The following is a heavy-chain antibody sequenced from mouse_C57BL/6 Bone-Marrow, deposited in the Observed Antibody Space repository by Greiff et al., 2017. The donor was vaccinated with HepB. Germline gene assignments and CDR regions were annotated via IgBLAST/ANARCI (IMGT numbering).Heavy chain of an antibody. CDR1: GFSLTSYG. V-gene: IGHV2-5*01. J-gene: IGHJ3*01. CDR2: IWRGGST. CDR3: AIYGNYAWFAY. Sequence: QVQLQQSGPGLVQPSQSLSITCTVSGFSLTSYGVHWVRQSPGKGLEWLGVIWRGGSTDYNAAFMSRLSINKDNPKSQVFFKMNSLQADDTAIYYCAIYGNYAWFAYWGQGTLVTVSA. D-gene: IGHD2-1*01.